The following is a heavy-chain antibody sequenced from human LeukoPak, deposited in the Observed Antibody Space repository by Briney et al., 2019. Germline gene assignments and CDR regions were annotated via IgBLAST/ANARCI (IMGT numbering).Heavy chain of an antibody. D-gene: IGHD2-21*01. J-gene: IGHJ6*02. Sequence: GGSLRLSCAASGFTFSSYWMSWVRQAPGKGLEWVANIKQDGSEKYYVDSVKGRFTISRDNAKNSLYLQMNSLRAEDTAVYYCARAAIESYYYYYGVDVWGQGTTVTVSS. CDR3: ARAAIESYYYYYGVDV. CDR2: IKQDGSEK. CDR1: GFTFSSYW. V-gene: IGHV3-7*01.